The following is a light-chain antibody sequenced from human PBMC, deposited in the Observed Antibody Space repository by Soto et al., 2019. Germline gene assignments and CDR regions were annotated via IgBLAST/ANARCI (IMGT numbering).Light chain of an antibody. V-gene: IGKV3-15*01. Sequence: LSPAPATLSMSPGERVSLSWRASQTINNNVAWYQLKDGQVPRLLIYGASTRATDIPARFSGSGSGKEFTLTISSLQSEDFAEYHCQQYNNWPQTCGQGTK. CDR2: GAS. J-gene: IGKJ1*01. CDR1: QTINNN. CDR3: QQYNNWPQT.